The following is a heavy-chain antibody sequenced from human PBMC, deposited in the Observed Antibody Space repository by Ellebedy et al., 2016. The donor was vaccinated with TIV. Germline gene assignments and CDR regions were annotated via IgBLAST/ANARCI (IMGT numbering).Heavy chain of an antibody. J-gene: IGHJ4*02. CDR3: AREAISYATSGYYFDY. D-gene: IGHD3-22*01. CDR2: ISKSDTT. Sequence: PGGSLRLSCAGSGFTFNSYSMNWVRLAPGKGLEWISYISKSDTTYYADSVRGRFTISRDNAKNSLYLQMNSLRAEDTAVYYCAREAISYATSGYYFDYWGQGTLVTVSS. V-gene: IGHV3-69-1*01. CDR1: GFTFNSYS.